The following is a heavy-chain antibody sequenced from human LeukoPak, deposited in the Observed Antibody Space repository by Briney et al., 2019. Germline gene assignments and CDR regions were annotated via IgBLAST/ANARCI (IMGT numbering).Heavy chain of an antibody. J-gene: IGHJ5*02. Sequence: PSETLSLTCAVYGGSFSGYYWSWIRQPPGKGLEWIGEINHSGSTNYNPSLKGRVTISVDTSKNQFSLKLSSVTAADTAVYYCARDGEYYYDSSGYYHNWFDPWGQGTLVTVSS. CDR1: GGSFSGYY. D-gene: IGHD3-22*01. CDR3: ARDGEYYYDSSGYYHNWFDP. V-gene: IGHV4-34*01. CDR2: INHSGST.